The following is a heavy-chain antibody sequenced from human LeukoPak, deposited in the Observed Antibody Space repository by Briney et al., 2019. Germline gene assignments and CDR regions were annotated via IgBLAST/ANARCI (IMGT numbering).Heavy chain of an antibody. Sequence: ASVKVSCKASGYTFTSYDINWVRQATGQGLEWMGWMNPNSGNTGYAQKFQGRVTITRNTSISTAYMELSSLRSEDTAVYYCASFCSSTSCYRDYWGQGTLVTVSS. J-gene: IGHJ4*02. CDR2: MNPNSGNT. CDR3: ASFCSSTSCYRDY. D-gene: IGHD2-2*02. CDR1: GYTFTSYD. V-gene: IGHV1-8*03.